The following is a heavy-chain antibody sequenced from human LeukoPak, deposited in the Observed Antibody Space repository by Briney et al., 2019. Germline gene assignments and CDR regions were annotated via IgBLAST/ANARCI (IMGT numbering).Heavy chain of an antibody. V-gene: IGHV3-23*01. Sequence: PGGSLRLSCVASEFTFSSHAMNWVRQAPGKGLEWVSSISGGGESTYYADSVKGRFTISRDNSKNTLYLQMNSLRAEDTTVYYCAKESTVTAFDYWGQGTLVTVSS. J-gene: IGHJ4*02. CDR3: AKESTVTAFDY. CDR1: EFTFSSHA. CDR2: ISGGGEST. D-gene: IGHD4-17*01.